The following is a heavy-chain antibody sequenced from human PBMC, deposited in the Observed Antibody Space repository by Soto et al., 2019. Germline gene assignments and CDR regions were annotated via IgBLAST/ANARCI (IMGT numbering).Heavy chain of an antibody. CDR3: ARIPVDTAMIYWLDP. CDR2: IYYLGNT. CDR1: GGSVSSGDYY. D-gene: IGHD5-18*01. Sequence: SVTLSLTCTVSGGSVSSGDYYLSWIRQPPGKGLEWIGNIYYLGNTNYNPSLKSRVTVSLDTSKNLFSLRLTSVTAADTAVYYCARIPVDTAMIYWLDPWGQGTLVTVSS. V-gene: IGHV4-61*08. J-gene: IGHJ5*02.